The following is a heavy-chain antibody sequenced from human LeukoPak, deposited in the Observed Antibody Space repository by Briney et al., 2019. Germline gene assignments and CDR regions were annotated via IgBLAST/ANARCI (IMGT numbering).Heavy chain of an antibody. CDR1: GGSFSGYY. J-gene: IGHJ6*02. D-gene: IGHD3-10*01. V-gene: IGHV4-34*01. CDR3: ARVRMTAYYGMDV. CDR2: INHSGST. Sequence: SETLSLTCAVYGGSFSGYYWSWIRQPPGKGLEWIGEINHSGSTNYNPSLKSRVTISVDTSKNQFSLKLSSVTAADTAVYYCARVRMTAYYGMDVWGQGATVTVSS.